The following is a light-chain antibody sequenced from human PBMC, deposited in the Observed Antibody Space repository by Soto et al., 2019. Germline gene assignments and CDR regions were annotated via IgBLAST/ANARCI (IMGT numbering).Light chain of an antibody. CDR1: NSDIGNYNF. CDR3: QSYDSSLSGSYV. CDR2: EVN. J-gene: IGLJ1*01. V-gene: IGLV2-8*01. Sequence: QSVLTQPPSASGSPGQSVAISCTGTNSDIGNYNFVSWYQQHPGKAPKLMIYEVNKRPSGVPDRFSVSKSDTSASLAITGLQPEDEADYYCQSYDSSLSGSYVFGTGTKVTVL.